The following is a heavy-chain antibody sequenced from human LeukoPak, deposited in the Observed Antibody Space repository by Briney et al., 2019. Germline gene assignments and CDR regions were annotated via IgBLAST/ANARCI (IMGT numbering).Heavy chain of an antibody. CDR1: GGSISSYY. D-gene: IGHD1-26*01. CDR2: IYYSGST. V-gene: IGHV4-59*01. J-gene: IGHJ4*02. Sequence: PSETLSLTCTVSGGSISSYYWSWIRQPPGKGLEWIGYIYYSGSTNYSPSLKSRVTISLDTSKNQFSLKLSSVTAADTAVYYCARGVNSGYFDYCGQGTPVTVSS. CDR3: ARGVNSGYFDY.